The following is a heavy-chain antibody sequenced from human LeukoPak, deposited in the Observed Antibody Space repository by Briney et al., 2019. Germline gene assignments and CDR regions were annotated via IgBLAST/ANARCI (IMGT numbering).Heavy chain of an antibody. CDR1: GFTFNTYT. V-gene: IGHV3-21*01. J-gene: IGHJ6*03. CDR3: ARDRGLTYYYDSSGYRPMDV. Sequence: GGSLRLSCAASGFTFNTYTMNWVRQAPGKGLEWVSSISSSSNHIYYADSVKGRFTISRDNAANSLYLQMNSLRAEDTAVYHCARDRGLTYYYDSSGYRPMDVWGKGTTVTVSS. CDR2: ISSSSNHI. D-gene: IGHD3-22*01.